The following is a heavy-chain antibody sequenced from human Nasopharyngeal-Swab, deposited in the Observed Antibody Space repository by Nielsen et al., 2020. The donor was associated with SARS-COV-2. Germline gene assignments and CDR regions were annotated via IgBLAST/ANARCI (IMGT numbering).Heavy chain of an antibody. CDR3: ARPRRGYSYGYFDY. V-gene: IGHV1-2*02. CDR1: GYTFIGYY. CDR2: INPNSGGT. J-gene: IGHJ4*02. Sequence: ASVKVSCKASGYTFIGYYIHWVRQAPGQGLEWMGWINPNSGGTNYAQKFQGRVTMTRDTSISTAYMELSRLRSDDTAVYYCARPRRGYSYGYFDYWGQGTLVTVSS. D-gene: IGHD5-18*01.